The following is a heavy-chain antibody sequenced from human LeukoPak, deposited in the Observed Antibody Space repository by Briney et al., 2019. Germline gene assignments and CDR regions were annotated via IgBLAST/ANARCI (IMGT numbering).Heavy chain of an antibody. CDR1: GGSISSYY. V-gene: IGHV4-34*01. J-gene: IGHJ6*02. CDR2: INHSGST. CDR3: ARGQRSYYYYGMDV. Sequence: SETLSLTCTVSGGSISSYYWSWIRQPPGKGLEWIGEINHSGSTNYNPSLKSRVTISVDTSKNQFSLKLSSVTAADTAVYYCARGQRSYYYYGMDVWGQWTTVTVSS.